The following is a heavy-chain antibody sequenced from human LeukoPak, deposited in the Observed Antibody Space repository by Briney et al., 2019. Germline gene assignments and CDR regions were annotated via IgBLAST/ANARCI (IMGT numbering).Heavy chain of an antibody. J-gene: IGHJ4*02. CDR2: IWYDGSNK. CDR3: ARGGWNYVFNY. V-gene: IGHV3-33*01. D-gene: IGHD1-7*01. CDR1: GFTFSSYG. Sequence: GGSLRLSCAASGFTFSSYGMHWVRQAPGKGLEWVAVIWYDGSNKYYADYVKGRFTISRDNAKNSLYLQMNSLRAEDTAVYYCARGGWNYVFNYWGQGTLVTVSS.